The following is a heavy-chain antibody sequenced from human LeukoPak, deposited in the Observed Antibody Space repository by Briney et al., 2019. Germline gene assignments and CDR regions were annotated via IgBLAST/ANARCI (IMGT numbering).Heavy chain of an antibody. J-gene: IGHJ4*02. CDR3: AGGITGGDY. Sequence: GASVKVSCKASGYTFTDYYIHWVRQAPGQGLEWMGWINPNGGGTNYAQKSQGRVTVTRDTSINTAYMELSSLRSDDTALYYCAGGITGGDYWGQGTLVTVSS. CDR1: GYTFTDYY. V-gene: IGHV1-2*02. D-gene: IGHD1-14*01. CDR2: INPNGGGT.